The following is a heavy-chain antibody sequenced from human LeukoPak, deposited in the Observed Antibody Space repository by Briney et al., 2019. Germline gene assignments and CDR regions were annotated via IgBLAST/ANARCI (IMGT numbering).Heavy chain of an antibody. Sequence: GGSLRLSCAASGFTFSSYWMSWVRQAPGKGLEWVANIKQDGSEKYYVDSVKGRFTISRDNAKNSLYLQMNSLRAEDTAVYYCARVLTTVIESAPYYYYYMDVWGKGTTVTVSS. CDR3: ARVLTTVIESAPYYYYYMDV. J-gene: IGHJ6*03. V-gene: IGHV3-7*01. D-gene: IGHD4-11*01. CDR2: IKQDGSEK. CDR1: GFTFSSYW.